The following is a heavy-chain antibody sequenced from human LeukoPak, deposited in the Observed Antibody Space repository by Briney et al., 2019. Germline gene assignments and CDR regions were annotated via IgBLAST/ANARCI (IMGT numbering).Heavy chain of an antibody. D-gene: IGHD4-17*01. V-gene: IGHV4-59*01. CDR2: INYSGST. Sequence: SETLSLTCTVSGGSMSSYYWSWIRQPPGEGLEWIGYINYSGSTTYNPSLRSRVTMSIDTSKNQFSLKLTSVTAADTAVYHCARGANYGDYGLDAFDVWGQGTMDTVSS. CDR3: ARGANYGDYGLDAFDV. J-gene: IGHJ3*01. CDR1: GGSMSSYY.